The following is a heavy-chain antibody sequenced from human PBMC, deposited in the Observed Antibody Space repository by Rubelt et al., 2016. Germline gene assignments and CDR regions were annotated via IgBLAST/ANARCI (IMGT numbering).Heavy chain of an antibody. V-gene: IGHV4-59*02. CDR1: GEFVSSYY. CDR2: ISYTGST. CDR3: ATMGRGQVDY. D-gene: IGHD3-10*01. Sequence: QVQLQESGPGLVKPSETLSLTCTVSGEFVSSYYWTWIRRPPQKGLEWIGYISYTGSTEYNPSLKSRATISIDTSRNQFSHTLSSVTTSDTAVYHCATMGRGQVDYCGPGTLVTVSS. J-gene: IGHJ4*02.